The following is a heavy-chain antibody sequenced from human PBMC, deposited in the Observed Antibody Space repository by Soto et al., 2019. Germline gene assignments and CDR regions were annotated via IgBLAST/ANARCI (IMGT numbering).Heavy chain of an antibody. D-gene: IGHD1-26*01. V-gene: IGHV1-69*01. Sequence: QVQLVQSGAEVKKPGSSVKVSCKASGGTFSSYAISWVRQAPGQGLEWMGGIIPIFGTANYAQKFQGRVTITSDESTSTAYMEMRSLRSEDTAVYYCARVHRVRSYTRDAFDIWGQGTMVTVSS. CDR3: ARVHRVRSYTRDAFDI. CDR1: GGTFSSYA. J-gene: IGHJ3*02. CDR2: IIPIFGTA.